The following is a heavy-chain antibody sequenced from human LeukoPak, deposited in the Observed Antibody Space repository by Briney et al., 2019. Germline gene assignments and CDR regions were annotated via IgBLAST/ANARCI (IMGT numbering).Heavy chain of an antibody. V-gene: IGHV4-34*01. CDR2: INHSGST. CDR3: ARGYTRFIRTSGPSDP. CDR1: GGSFSGYY. J-gene: IGHJ5*02. D-gene: IGHD2-2*02. Sequence: SETLSLTCAVYGGSFSGYYWSWIRQPPGKGLEWIGEINHSGSTNYNPSLKSRVTISVDTSKNQFSLKLSSVTAADTAVYYCARGYTRFIRTSGPSDPWGQGTLVTVSS.